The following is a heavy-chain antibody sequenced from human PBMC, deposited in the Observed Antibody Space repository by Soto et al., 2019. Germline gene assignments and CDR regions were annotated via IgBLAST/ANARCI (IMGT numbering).Heavy chain of an antibody. CDR1: GGSVSSSNW. Sequence: QVQLQESGPGLVKPSGTLSLTCAVSGGSVSSSNWWSWVRQPPGKGLDWIGEVYHIGNTNYNPPHTSRATIPVDKSKIPISLTLSTVTAADTAVYYCARDYDSSGSPTIPDAFDIWGQGTMVTVSS. D-gene: IGHD3-22*01. J-gene: IGHJ3*02. V-gene: IGHV4-4*02. CDR3: ARDYDSSGSPTIPDAFDI. CDR2: VYHIGNT.